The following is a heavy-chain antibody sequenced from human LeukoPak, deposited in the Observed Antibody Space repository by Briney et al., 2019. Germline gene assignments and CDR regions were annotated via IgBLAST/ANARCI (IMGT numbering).Heavy chain of an antibody. CDR1: GGSISSSSYY. D-gene: IGHD3-9*01. CDR3: ARHYDIWRGGAFDI. CDR2: IYYSGST. J-gene: IGHJ3*02. V-gene: IGHV4-61*05. Sequence: SETLSLTCTVSGGSISSSSYYWSWIRQPPGKGLEWIGYIYYSGSTNYNPSLKSRVTISVDTSKNQFSLKLSSVTAADTAVYYCARHYDIWRGGAFDIWGQGTVVTVSS.